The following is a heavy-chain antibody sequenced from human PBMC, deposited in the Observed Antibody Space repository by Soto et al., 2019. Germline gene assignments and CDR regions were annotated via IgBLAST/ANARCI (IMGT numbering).Heavy chain of an antibody. Sequence: SETLSLTCTVSGGSISSGGYYWSWIRQHPGKGLEWIGYIYYSGSTYYNPSLKSRVTISVDTSKNQFSLKLSSVTAADTAVYYCARASGGAAEFNDYGDHFDYWGQGTLVTVSS. CDR3: ARASGGAAEFNDYGDHFDY. D-gene: IGHD4-17*01. CDR2: IYYSGST. J-gene: IGHJ4*02. V-gene: IGHV4-31*03. CDR1: GGSISSGGYY.